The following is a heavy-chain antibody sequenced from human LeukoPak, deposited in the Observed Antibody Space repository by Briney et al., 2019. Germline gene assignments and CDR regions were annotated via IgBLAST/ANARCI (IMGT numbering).Heavy chain of an antibody. Sequence: GGSLRLSCAVSGFTFTNYWMSWARQSPGKGLEWVANIYLDGSRAYYVDSVKGRFTISRDNAKNSLFLQMNSLRAEDTAVYYCARMERAAAGMVYWGQGTLVTVSS. D-gene: IGHD6-13*01. CDR3: ARMERAAAGMVY. CDR1: GFTFTNYW. V-gene: IGHV3-7*03. J-gene: IGHJ4*02. CDR2: IYLDGSRA.